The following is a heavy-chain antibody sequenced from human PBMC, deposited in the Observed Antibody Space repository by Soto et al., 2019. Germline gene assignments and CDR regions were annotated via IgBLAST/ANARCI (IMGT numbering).Heavy chain of an antibody. V-gene: IGHV3-21*01. CDR3: VRGVRDGYNSFDS. Sequence: PGWYLRLSCAASGITFSDYSMNWVRQAPGKGLEWVSSIATNTYYIYYADSVRGRFTISRENAKNSLYLQMNNLRAEDTAVYYYVRGVRDGYNSFDSWGKGTL. CDR1: GITFSDYS. D-gene: IGHD5-12*01. J-gene: IGHJ4*02. CDR2: IATNTYYI.